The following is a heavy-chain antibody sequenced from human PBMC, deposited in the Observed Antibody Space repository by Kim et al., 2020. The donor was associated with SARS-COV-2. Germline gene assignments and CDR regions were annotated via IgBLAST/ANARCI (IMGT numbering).Heavy chain of an antibody. V-gene: IGHV4-31*03. J-gene: IGHJ5*02. CDR3: ARWGLGDILTGYYTGHNWFDP. Sequence: SETLSLTCTVSGGSISSGGYYWSWIRQLPGKGLEWIGYIYYSGSTYYNPSLKSRVTISVDTSKNQFSLKLSSVTAADTAVYYCARWGLGDILTGYYTGHNWFDPWGQGTLVTVSS. D-gene: IGHD3-9*01. CDR1: GGSISSGGYY. CDR2: IYYSGST.